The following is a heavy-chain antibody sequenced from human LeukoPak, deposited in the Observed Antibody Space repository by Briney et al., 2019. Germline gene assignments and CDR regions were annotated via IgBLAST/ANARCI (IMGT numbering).Heavy chain of an antibody. CDR3: ARGKGSSTSCYSDY. Sequence: SETLSLTCTVSGGSISSSSYYWGWIRQPPGKGLEWIGEINHSGSTNYNPSLKSRVTISVDTSKNQFSLKLSSVTAADTAVYYCARGKGSSTSCYSDYWGQGTLVTVSS. CDR1: GGSISSSSYY. J-gene: IGHJ4*02. CDR2: INHSGST. V-gene: IGHV4-39*07. D-gene: IGHD2-2*01.